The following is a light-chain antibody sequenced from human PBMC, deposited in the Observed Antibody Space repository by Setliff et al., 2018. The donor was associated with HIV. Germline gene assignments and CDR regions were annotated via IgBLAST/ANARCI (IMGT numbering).Light chain of an antibody. Sequence: QSVLTQPASVSGSPGQSITIPCTGTSSDVVDYNYVSWYQQYPGKAPKLMIYVVSNRPSGVSNRFSGSKSGNTASLTISGLQAEGEADYYCSSYTSSSTLFGGGTKVTVL. V-gene: IGLV2-14*03. CDR2: VVS. CDR3: SSYTSSSTL. CDR1: SSDVVDYNY. J-gene: IGLJ2*01.